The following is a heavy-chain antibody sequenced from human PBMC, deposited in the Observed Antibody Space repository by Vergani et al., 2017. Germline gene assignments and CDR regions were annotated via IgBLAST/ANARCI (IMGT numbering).Heavy chain of an antibody. Sequence: VQILQSGGGVVQPGGSLRLSCTLSGFTFTNFAMTWVRQAPGEGLEWVSGISGSGGFTYYADSVKGRFTISRDNSKNTMFLQMNNLRAEDTAVYYCAKDNVPGYYDSSGYCDYWGQGTLVTVSS. CDR2: ISGSGGFT. J-gene: IGHJ4*02. CDR1: GFTFTNFA. V-gene: IGHV3-23*01. D-gene: IGHD3-22*01. CDR3: AKDNVPGYYDSSGYCDY.